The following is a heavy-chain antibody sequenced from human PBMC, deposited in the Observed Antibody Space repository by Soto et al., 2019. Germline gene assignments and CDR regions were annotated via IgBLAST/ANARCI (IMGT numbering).Heavy chain of an antibody. CDR2: IYYSGST. J-gene: IGHJ6*02. CDR3: ARVSYPDYYAMDV. Sequence: SETLSLASPVSGGSIGIGGYDWSCFRQRPGKGLEWIGYIYYSGSTYYNPSLKSRLTISIDTSKSQFSLNLSSVTAADTAVYYFARVSYPDYYAMDVWGHGTSVTVSS. V-gene: IGHV4-31*03. CDR1: GGSIGIGGYD. D-gene: IGHD2-2*02.